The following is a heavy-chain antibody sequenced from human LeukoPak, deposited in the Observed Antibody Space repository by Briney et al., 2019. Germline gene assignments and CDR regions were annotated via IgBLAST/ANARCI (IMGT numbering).Heavy chain of an antibody. CDR1: GYTFTSYG. Sequence: GASVKVSCKASGYTFTSYGISWVRQAPGQGLECMGWISGYNGNTYYEQKFQGRITMTTDTSTSTSYMELRSLRSDDTAVYYCARDLKMAYSSGRYSWGTGSSNDYWGQGTLVTVSS. CDR3: ARDLKMAYSSGRYSWGTGSSNDY. J-gene: IGHJ4*02. D-gene: IGHD6-19*01. V-gene: IGHV1-18*01. CDR2: ISGYNGNT.